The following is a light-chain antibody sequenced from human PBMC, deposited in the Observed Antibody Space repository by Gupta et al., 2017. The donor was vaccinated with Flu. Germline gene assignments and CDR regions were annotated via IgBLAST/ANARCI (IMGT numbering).Light chain of an antibody. V-gene: IGLV3-10*01. CDR3: YSTDSDDHHWGV. J-gene: IGLJ3*02. Sequence: SSELTQPPSMSVSPGQTARITCSGEALPRRYAFWYQQKAGQAPVLVIYEDIKRPFGIPERFSGSSSGTMATLTISGAQVEDEGDYYCYSTDSDDHHWGVFGGGTKLTVL. CDR1: ALPRRY. CDR2: EDI.